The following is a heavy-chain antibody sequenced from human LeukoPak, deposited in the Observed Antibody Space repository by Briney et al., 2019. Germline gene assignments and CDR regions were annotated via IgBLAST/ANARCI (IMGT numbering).Heavy chain of an antibody. D-gene: IGHD1-26*01. CDR3: APLGSPLDY. V-gene: IGHV3-30-3*01. CDR2: ISYDGSNK. J-gene: IGHJ4*02. CDR1: GFTFRSYA. Sequence: GRSLRLSCAATGFTFRSYAMHWVRQAPGKGLEWVAVISYDGSNKYYADSVKGRFTISRDNSKNTLYLQMNSLRAEDTAVYYCAPLGSPLDYWGQGTLVTVSS.